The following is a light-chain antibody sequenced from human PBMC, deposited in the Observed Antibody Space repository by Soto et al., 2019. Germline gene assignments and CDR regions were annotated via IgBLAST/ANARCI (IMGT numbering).Light chain of an antibody. CDR1: SGDVGGYTY. CDR3: SSSPGINGLVV. Sequence: QSVLTQPPSASESPGQSVTISCTGVSGDVGGYTYVSWYQHYPGKAPKLLIYEVSKRPQGVPDRFTGSKSGNTASLTVSGLQPDDEADYYCSSSPGINGLVVFGGGTKLTVL. V-gene: IGLV2-8*01. J-gene: IGLJ2*01. CDR2: EVS.